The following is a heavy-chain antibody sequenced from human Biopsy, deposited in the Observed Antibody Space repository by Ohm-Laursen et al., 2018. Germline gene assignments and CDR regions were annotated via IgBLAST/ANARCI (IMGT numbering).Heavy chain of an antibody. V-gene: IGHV1-69*06. CDR1: GYNFDIYP. CDR2: IVPLFETA. J-gene: IGHJ4*02. CDR3: AKAGQTSGEYVVPRHFDS. D-gene: IGHD2-15*01. Sequence: SSVKVSCKASGYNFDIYPLFWVRQAPGQGFEWMGGIVPLFETADSAQKFQGRVTITADRSTTTAYIELSGLTSEDTAIYYCAKAGQTSGEYVVPRHFDSWGQGTRVTVSS.